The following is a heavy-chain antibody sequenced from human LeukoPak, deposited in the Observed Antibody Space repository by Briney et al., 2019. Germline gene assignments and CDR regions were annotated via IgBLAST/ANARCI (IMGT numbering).Heavy chain of an antibody. CDR1: GFTFDDYA. CDR3: AKVSDYYDSSGPFDY. D-gene: IGHD3-22*01. Sequence: GRSLRLSCAASGFTFDDYAMPWVRQAPGKGLEWVSGISWNSGSIGYADSVKGRFTISRDNAKNSLYLQMNSLRAEDTALYYCAKVSDYYDSSGPFDYWGQGTLVTVSS. CDR2: ISWNSGSI. J-gene: IGHJ4*02. V-gene: IGHV3-9*01.